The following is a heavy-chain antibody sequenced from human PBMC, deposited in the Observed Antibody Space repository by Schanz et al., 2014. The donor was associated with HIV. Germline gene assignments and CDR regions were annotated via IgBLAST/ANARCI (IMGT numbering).Heavy chain of an antibody. J-gene: IGHJ4*02. CDR1: GYTFTSYD. D-gene: IGHD2-8*01. CDR3: ARGARDCTSGVCGRYYFDY. CDR2: MNPNSGNT. Sequence: QVHLVQSGAEVKKPGASVKVSCKASGYTFTSYDINWVRQATGQGLEWMGWMNPNSGNTGFAQKFQGRVTMTRNTSINTAYMEVSGLKSEDTAVYYCARGARDCTSGVCGRYYFDYWGQGTLVTVSS. V-gene: IGHV1-8*01.